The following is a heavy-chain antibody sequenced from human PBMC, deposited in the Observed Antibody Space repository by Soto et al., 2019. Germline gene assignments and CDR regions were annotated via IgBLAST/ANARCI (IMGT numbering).Heavy chain of an antibody. CDR1: GFTFSDYY. CDR3: ARETLTREPYYYYYGMDV. CDR2: ISSSGSTI. D-gene: IGHD4-4*01. V-gene: IGHV3-11*01. J-gene: IGHJ6*02. Sequence: QVQLVESGGGLVKPGGSLRLSCAASGFTFSDYYMSWIRQAPGKGLEWVSYISSSGSTIYYADSVKGRLTISRDNPKHSLYLQMNSLRAEDTAVYYSARETLTREPYYYYYGMDVWGQGTTVTVSS.